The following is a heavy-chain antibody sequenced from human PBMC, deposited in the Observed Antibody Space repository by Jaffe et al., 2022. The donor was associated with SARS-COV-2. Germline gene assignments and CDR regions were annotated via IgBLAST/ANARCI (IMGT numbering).Heavy chain of an antibody. CDR2: IYYSGST. CDR1: GGSISSSSYY. D-gene: IGHD1-26*01. Sequence: QLQLQESGPGLVKPSETLSLTCTVSGGSISSSSYYWGWIRQPPGKGLEWIGSIYYSGSTYYNPSLKSRVTISVDTSKNQFSLKLSSVTAADTAVYYCARQGSGSYYNALDYWGQGTLVTVSS. CDR3: ARQGSGSYYNALDY. V-gene: IGHV4-39*01. J-gene: IGHJ4*02.